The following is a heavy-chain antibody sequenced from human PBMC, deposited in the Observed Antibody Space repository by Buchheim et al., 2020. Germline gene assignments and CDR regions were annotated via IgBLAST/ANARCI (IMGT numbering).Heavy chain of an antibody. J-gene: IGHJ4*02. CDR1: GGTFSSYA. CDR2: IIPILGIA. Sequence: QVQLVQSGAEVKKPGSSVKVSCKASGGTFSSYAISWVRQAPGQGLEWMGRIIPILGIANYAQKFQGRVTITADKSTSTAYMELSSLRSEDTAVYYCARDRGYCSGGSCYPSNFDYWGREP. D-gene: IGHD2-15*01. V-gene: IGHV1-69*04. CDR3: ARDRGYCSGGSCYPSNFDY.